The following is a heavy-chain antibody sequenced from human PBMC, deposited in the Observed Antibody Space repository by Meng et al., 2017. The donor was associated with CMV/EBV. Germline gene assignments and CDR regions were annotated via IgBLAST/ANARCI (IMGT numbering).Heavy chain of an antibody. CDR1: GGSISSYY. Sequence: SETLSLTCTVSGGSISSYYWSWIWQPPGKGLERIGYIYYSGSTNYNPSLKSRVTISVDTSKNQFSLKLSSVTAADTAVYYCARGGYSSSWYSNYFDYWGQGTLVTVSS. J-gene: IGHJ4*02. D-gene: IGHD6-13*01. CDR3: ARGGYSSSWYSNYFDY. CDR2: IYYSGST. V-gene: IGHV4-59*01.